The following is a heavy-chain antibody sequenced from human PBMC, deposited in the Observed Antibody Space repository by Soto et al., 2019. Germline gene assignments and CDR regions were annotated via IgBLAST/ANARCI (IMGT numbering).Heavy chain of an antibody. CDR2: ISSSSSYI. D-gene: IGHD3-3*01. V-gene: IGHV3-21*01. J-gene: IGHJ6*03. CDR1: GFTFSSYS. Sequence: GGSLRLSCAASGFTFSSYSMNWVRQAPGKGLEWVSSISSSSSYIYYADSVKGRFTISRDNAKNSLYLQMNSLRAEDTAVYYCARDPPTPKEYYDFWSGPQDYYYYYMDVWGKGTTVTVSS. CDR3: ARDPPTPKEYYDFWSGPQDYYYYYMDV.